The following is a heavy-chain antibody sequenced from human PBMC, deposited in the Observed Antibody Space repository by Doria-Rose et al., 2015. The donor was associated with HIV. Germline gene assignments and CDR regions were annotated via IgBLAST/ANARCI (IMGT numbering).Heavy chain of an antibody. D-gene: IGHD6-19*01. CDR3: ARLSSGSGDYYYYGMDV. CDR2: IIPIFGTA. V-gene: IGHV1-69*15. Sequence: EWMGRIIPIFGTANYAQKFQGRVTITADESTSTAYMELSSLRSEDTAVYYCARLSSGSGDYYYYGMDVWGQGTTVTVSS. J-gene: IGHJ6*02.